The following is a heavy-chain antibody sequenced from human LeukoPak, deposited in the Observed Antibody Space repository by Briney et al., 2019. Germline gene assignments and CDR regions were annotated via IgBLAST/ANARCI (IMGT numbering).Heavy chain of an antibody. J-gene: IGHJ4*02. CDR2: IKQDGSEK. CDR3: ARPKGAVAGTFPFDY. Sequence: GGSLRLSCAASGFTFSSYWMSWVRQAPGKGVEWVANIKQDGSEKYYVDSVKGRFTISRDNAKTSLYLQMNSLRAEDTAVYYCARPKGAVAGTFPFDYWGQGTLVTVSS. D-gene: IGHD6-19*01. V-gene: IGHV3-7*03. CDR1: GFTFSSYW.